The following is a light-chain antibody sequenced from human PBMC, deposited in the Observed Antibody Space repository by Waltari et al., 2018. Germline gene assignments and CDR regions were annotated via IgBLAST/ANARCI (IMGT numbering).Light chain of an antibody. J-gene: IGLJ3*02. Sequence: QSVLTQPPSVSGAPGQTIPISCTGGSSNLGSGYDVHWYQQLPGTAPKLLIYENPKRPSGVPDLFSGSKSDTSASLAISGLQAEDEADYYCQSYDNSLGDAVFGGGTKLTVL. V-gene: IGLV1-40*01. CDR1: SSNLGSGYD. CDR2: ENP. CDR3: QSYDNSLGDAV.